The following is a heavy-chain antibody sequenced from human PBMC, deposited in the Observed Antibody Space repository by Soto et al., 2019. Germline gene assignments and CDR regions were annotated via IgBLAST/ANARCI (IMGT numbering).Heavy chain of an antibody. J-gene: IGHJ6*02. CDR3: AKEIAVAGDPFYYFGLDV. D-gene: IGHD6-13*01. CDR1: GFTFRTSG. CDR2: ISYEGSSK. Sequence: QVQLVESGEGVVQPGRSLRLSCAASGFTFRTSGMHWVRQAPGKGLEWVGFISYEGSSKYYADSVKGRFTIARDNSKNTLYLQMSSLRGEDTAVYYCAKEIAVAGDPFYYFGLDVWGQGNTVTVSS. V-gene: IGHV3-30*18.